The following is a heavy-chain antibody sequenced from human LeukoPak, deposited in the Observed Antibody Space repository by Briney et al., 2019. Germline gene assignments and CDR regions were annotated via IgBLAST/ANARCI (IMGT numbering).Heavy chain of an antibody. D-gene: IGHD6-6*01. CDR1: GFTFSSYG. Sequence: GRSLRLSCAASGFTFSSYGMHWVRQAPGKGLEWVAVISYDGSNKYYADSVKGRFTISRDNSKNTLYLQMNSLRAEDTAVYYCAKENIAARPDYYYYYYGMDVWGQGTTVTVSS. J-gene: IGHJ6*02. CDR2: ISYDGSNK. CDR3: AKENIAARPDYYYYYYGMDV. V-gene: IGHV3-30*18.